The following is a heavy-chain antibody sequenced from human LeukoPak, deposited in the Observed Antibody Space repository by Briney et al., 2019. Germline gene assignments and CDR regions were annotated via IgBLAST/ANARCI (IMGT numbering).Heavy chain of an antibody. CDR1: GFTFSSYA. Sequence: PGGSLRLSCAASGFTFSSYAMHWVRQAPGKGLEWVAVISYDGSNKYYADSVKGRFTISRDNSKNTLYLQMNSLRAEDTAVYYCARGRGSGSYWYYFDYWGQGTLVTVSS. CDR2: ISYDGSNK. CDR3: ARGRGSGSYWYYFDY. J-gene: IGHJ4*02. V-gene: IGHV3-30-3*01. D-gene: IGHD3-10*01.